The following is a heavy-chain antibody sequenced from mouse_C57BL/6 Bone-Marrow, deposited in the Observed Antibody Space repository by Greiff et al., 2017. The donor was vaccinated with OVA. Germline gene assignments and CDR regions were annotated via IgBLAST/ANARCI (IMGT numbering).Heavy chain of an antibody. CDR2: IYPGSGNT. J-gene: IGHJ3*01. D-gene: IGHD4-1*01. Sequence: VQLVESGPELVKPGASVKISCKASGYSFTSYYIHWVKQRPGQGLEWIGWIYPGSGNTKYNEKFKGKATLTADTSSSTAYMQLSSLTSEDSAVYYCARDWAWFAYWGQGTLVTVSA. CDR3: ARDWAWFAY. V-gene: IGHV1-66*01. CDR1: GYSFTSYY.